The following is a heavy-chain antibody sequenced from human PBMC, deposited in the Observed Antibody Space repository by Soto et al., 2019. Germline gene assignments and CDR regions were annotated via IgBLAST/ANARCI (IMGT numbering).Heavy chain of an antibody. J-gene: IGHJ6*02. CDR2: IYSGGTT. V-gene: IGHV3-53*01. Sequence: HPGGSLRLSCAASGFIVSSNYMSWVRQAPGKGLEWVSVIYSGGTTYYADSVKGRFTISRDSSKNTLYLQMNSLRAEDTAIYYCARDHYGLDVWGQGTTVTVSS. CDR1: GFIVSSNY. CDR3: ARDHYGLDV.